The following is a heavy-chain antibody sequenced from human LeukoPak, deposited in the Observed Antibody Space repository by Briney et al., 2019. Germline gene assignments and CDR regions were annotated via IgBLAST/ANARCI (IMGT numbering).Heavy chain of an antibody. J-gene: IGHJ6*02. V-gene: IGHV3-15*07. CDR2: IKSKADGGTT. CDR1: GFTFNNAW. D-gene: IGHD2-2*01. CDR3: TTDAVVPAAMLGYYYYYGMDV. Sequence: GGSLRLSCAASGFTFNNAWMNWVRQAPGKGLEWVGRIKSKADGGTTDHAAPVKDRFTISRDDSKNTLYLQMNSLRTEDTAVYYCTTDAVVPAAMLGYYYYYGMDVWGQGTTVTVSS.